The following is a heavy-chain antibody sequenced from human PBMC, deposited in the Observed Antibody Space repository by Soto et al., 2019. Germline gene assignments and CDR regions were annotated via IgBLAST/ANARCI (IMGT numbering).Heavy chain of an antibody. CDR2: MNPNSGHT. J-gene: IGHJ5*02. V-gene: IGHV1-8*01. CDR3: ASDMSTT. Sequence: QVQLVQSGAEVKKPGASVKVSCKASGYTFTSHDINWMRQATGQGLEWMGWMNPNSGHTNYAQKXQXRXNMTRDTSISTAYMELTSLRSEDTAIYYCASDMSTTWGQGTLVIVSS. CDR1: GYTFTSHD. D-gene: IGHD2-2*01.